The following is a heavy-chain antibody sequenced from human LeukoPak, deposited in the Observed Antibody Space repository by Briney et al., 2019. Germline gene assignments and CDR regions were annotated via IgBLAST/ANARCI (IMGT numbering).Heavy chain of an antibody. D-gene: IGHD6-19*01. CDR2: IYYSGST. V-gene: IGHV4-39*01. CDR1: GGSISSSSYY. CDR3: ARHGSGWLQGSFQH. J-gene: IGHJ1*01. Sequence: SETLSLTCTVSGGSISSSSYYWGWIRQPPGKGLEWIGSIYYSGSTYYNPSLKSRVTISVDTSKNQFSLKLSSVTAADTAVYYCARHGSGWLQGSFQHWGQGTLVTVSS.